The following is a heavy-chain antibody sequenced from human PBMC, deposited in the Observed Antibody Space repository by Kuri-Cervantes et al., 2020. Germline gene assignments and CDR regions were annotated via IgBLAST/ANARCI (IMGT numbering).Heavy chain of an antibody. V-gene: IGHV4-31*03. CDR3: ARAADYYTSGSNAVYYYYGMDV. CDR1: GGSISSGGYY. CDR2: IYHSGST. D-gene: IGHD3-10*01. J-gene: IGHJ6*02. Sequence: SETLSLTCTVSGGSISSGGYYWSWIRQHPGKGLEWIGYIYHSGSTYYNPSLKSRVSISVGTSKNQFSLELSSVTAADTAVYYCARAADYYTSGSNAVYYYYGMDVWGQGTTVTVSS.